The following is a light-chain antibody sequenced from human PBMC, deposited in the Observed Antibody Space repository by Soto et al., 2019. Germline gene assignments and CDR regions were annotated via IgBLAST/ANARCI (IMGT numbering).Light chain of an antibody. J-gene: IGLJ1*01. Sequence: QSVLTQPASVSGSPGQSITISCTGTSSDVGSYNLGSWYQQHPGKAPKLIIYEVSKRPSGVSNGFSGSKSGNTASLTISGLQAEDEASYYCCSYAGPITFYVFGTGTKLTVL. V-gene: IGLV2-23*02. CDR3: CSYAGPITFYV. CDR1: SSDVGSYNL. CDR2: EVS.